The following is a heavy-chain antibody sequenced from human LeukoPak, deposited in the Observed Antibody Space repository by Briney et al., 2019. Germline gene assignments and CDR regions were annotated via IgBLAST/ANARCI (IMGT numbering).Heavy chain of an antibody. D-gene: IGHD2-15*01. J-gene: IGHJ4*02. CDR2: IYYSGST. V-gene: IGHV4-59*01. CDR3: AREDCSGDGCYSFDY. CDR1: GGSISSYY. Sequence: PSETLPLACTVSGGSISSYYWSWIRQPPGKGLEWIGYIYYSGSTNYNPSLKSRVTISVDTSKNQFSLKLSSVTAADTAVYYCAREDCSGDGCYSFDYWGQGTLVTVFS.